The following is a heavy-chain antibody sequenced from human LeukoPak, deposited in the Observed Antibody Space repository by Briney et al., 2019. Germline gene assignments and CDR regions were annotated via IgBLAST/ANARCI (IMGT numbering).Heavy chain of an antibody. CDR1: GFTFSSYA. CDR3: AKGKNSGSYYNPLHY. Sequence: GGSLRLSCAASGFTFSSYAMSWVRQAPGKGLEWVSAISGSGGSTYYADSVKGRFTISRDNSKNTLYLQMNSLRAKDTAVYYCAKGKNSGSYYNPLHYWGQGTLVTVSS. J-gene: IGHJ4*02. D-gene: IGHD3-10*01. V-gene: IGHV3-23*01. CDR2: ISGSGGST.